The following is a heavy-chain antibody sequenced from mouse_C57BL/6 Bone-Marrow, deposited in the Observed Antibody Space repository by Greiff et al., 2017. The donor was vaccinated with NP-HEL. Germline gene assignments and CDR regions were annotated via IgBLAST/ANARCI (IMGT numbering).Heavy chain of an antibody. CDR1: GFTFSSYG. CDR2: ISSGGSYT. CDR3: ARGKTTIVTTRAMDY. V-gene: IGHV5-6*01. Sequence: EVKLMESGGDLVKPGGSLKLSCAASGFTFSSYGMSWVRQTPDKRLEWVATISSGGSYTYYLDSVKGRFTISRDNAKNTLYLQMSSLKSEDTAMYYCARGKTTIVTTRAMDYWGQGTSVTVSS. J-gene: IGHJ4*01. D-gene: IGHD2-5*01.